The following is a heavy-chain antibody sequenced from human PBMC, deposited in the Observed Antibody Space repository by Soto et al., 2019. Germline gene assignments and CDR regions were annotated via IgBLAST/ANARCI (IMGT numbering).Heavy chain of an antibody. CDR3: ARDDTLYYDFWSGYSGKFDY. CDR2: ISAYNGNT. J-gene: IGHJ4*02. CDR1: GYTFTSYG. D-gene: IGHD3-3*01. V-gene: IGHV1-18*01. Sequence: ASVKVSCKASGYTFTSYGISWVRQATGQGLEWMGWISAYNGNTNYAQKLQGRVTMTTDTSTSTAYMELRSLRSDDTAVYYCARDDTLYYDFWSGYSGKFDYWGQGTLVTVSS.